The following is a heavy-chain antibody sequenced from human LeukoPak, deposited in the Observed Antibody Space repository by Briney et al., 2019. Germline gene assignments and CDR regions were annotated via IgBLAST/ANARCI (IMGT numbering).Heavy chain of an antibody. V-gene: IGHV1-18*01. Sequence: GASVKVSCKASGYTLTSYGISWVRQAPGQGLEWMGWISTYNGDTNYAQKLQGRVTMTTDTSTSTAYMELRSLRSDDTAVYYCAREGLGELTLDYWGQGTLVTVSS. J-gene: IGHJ4*02. D-gene: IGHD3-16*01. CDR3: AREGLGELTLDY. CDR1: GYTLTSYG. CDR2: ISTYNGDT.